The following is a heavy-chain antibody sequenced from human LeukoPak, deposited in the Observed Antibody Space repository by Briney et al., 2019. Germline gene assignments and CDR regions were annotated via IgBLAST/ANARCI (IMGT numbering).Heavy chain of an antibody. Sequence: PSETLSLTCSVSGYSISGGYYWGWIRQPPGKGLEWIGSMYHSGSTYYNPSLKSRVTMSADTSKNQFSLKLSSVTAADTAVYYCARGRRVYGDYQLFDYWGQGTLVTVSS. CDR2: MYHSGST. D-gene: IGHD4-17*01. CDR1: GYSISGGYY. V-gene: IGHV4-38-2*02. CDR3: ARGRRVYGDYQLFDY. J-gene: IGHJ4*02.